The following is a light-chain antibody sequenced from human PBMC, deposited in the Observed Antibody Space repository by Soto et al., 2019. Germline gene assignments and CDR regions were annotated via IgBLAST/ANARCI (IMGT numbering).Light chain of an antibody. J-gene: IGLJ1*01. V-gene: IGLV2-8*01. CDR1: SSDVGGYYF. CDR2: DVT. Sequence: QSALTQPPSASGSPGQSVTISCTGTSSDVGGYYFVSWYQQHPGKAPKLMIYDVTKRPSGVPDRFSGSKSGNTASLTISGLQAEDEAEYYCCSYAGSFNYVFGTGTKLTVL. CDR3: CSYAGSFNYV.